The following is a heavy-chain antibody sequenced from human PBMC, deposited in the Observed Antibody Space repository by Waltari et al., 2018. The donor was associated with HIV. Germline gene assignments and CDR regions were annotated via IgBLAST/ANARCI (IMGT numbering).Heavy chain of an antibody. J-gene: IGHJ4*02. CDR1: GFTFSSYD. CDR3: ARGRANWGFDY. V-gene: IGHV3-13*01. CDR2: IGTAGDT. D-gene: IGHD7-27*01. Sequence: EVQLVESGGGLVQPGGSLRLSCAASGFTFSSYDMPWVRQATGKGLEWVSAIGTAGDTYYPGSVKGRFTISRENAKNSLYLQMNSLRAEDTAVYYCARGRANWGFDYWGQGTLVTVSS.